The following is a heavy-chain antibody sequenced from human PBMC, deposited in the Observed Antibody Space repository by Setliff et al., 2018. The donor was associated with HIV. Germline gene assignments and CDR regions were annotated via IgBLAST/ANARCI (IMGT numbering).Heavy chain of an antibody. CDR3: ASRVYYYDSSGYLREEGFDP. J-gene: IGHJ5*02. Sequence: PSETLSLTCTVSGGSISNSRYYWSWLRQPPGKGLEWIGSIYYSGRTYYNPSLTSRVTISVDTSKNQFSLKLSSVTAAAAAVYYCASRVYYYDSSGYLREEGFDPWGQGTLVTVSS. CDR2: IYYSGRT. D-gene: IGHD3-22*01. V-gene: IGHV4-39*01. CDR1: GGSISNSRYY.